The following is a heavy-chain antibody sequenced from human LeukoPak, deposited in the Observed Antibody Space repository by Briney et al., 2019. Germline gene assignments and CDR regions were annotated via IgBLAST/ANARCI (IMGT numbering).Heavy chain of an antibody. CDR2: INIDERIT. Sequence: GGSLRLSCVASGFSFSTHRMHWIRPAPGKGLVWVSYINIDERITGYADSVKGPFTSSRDNGQNTLYLQMYSLRAEDTAVYYCASLKGLFDYFDYWGQAILVTVCS. CDR1: GFSFSTHR. D-gene: IGHD3-22*01. V-gene: IGHV3-74*01. CDR3: ASLKGLFDYFDY. J-gene: IGHJ4*02.